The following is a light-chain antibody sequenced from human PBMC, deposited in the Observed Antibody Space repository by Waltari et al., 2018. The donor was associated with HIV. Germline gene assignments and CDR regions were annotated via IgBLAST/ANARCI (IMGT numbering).Light chain of an antibody. J-gene: IGLJ3*02. V-gene: IGLV3-25*03. CDR3: QSADSSGPYRV. CDR2: KDS. Sequence: SYDLTQPPSVSVSPGPRARVTCSGDALPRQYAYWYQQKPGQAPVVVIYKDSERPSGIPERFSGSSSGTTVTLTISGVQAEDEADYYCQSADSSGPYRVFGGGTKLTVL. CDR1: ALPRQY.